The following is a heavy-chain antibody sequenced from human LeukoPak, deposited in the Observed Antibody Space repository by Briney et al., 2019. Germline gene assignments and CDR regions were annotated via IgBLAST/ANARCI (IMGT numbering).Heavy chain of an antibody. J-gene: IGHJ2*01. Sequence: PSETLSLTCTVSGGSISSYYWSWIRRPPGKGLEWIGYIYYSGSTNYNPSLKSRVTISVDTSKNQFSLKLSSVTAADTAVYYCARAIVVVPAAMPPYWYFDLWGRGTLVTVSS. V-gene: IGHV4-59*01. CDR3: ARAIVVVPAAMPPYWYFDL. CDR1: GGSISSYY. CDR2: IYYSGST. D-gene: IGHD2-2*01.